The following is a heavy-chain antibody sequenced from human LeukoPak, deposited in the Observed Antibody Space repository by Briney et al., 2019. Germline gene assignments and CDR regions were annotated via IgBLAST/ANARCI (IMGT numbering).Heavy chain of an antibody. CDR2: ISYDGSNK. V-gene: IGHV3-30*04. J-gene: IGHJ4*02. D-gene: IGHD3-10*01. CDR3: ARSSVWFGESIDY. CDR1: GFTFSSYA. Sequence: PGRSLRLSCAASGFTFSSYAMHWVRQAPGKGLEWVAVISYDGSNKYYADSVKGRFTISRDNSKNTLYLQMNSLRAEDTAVYYCARSSVWFGESIDYWGQGTLVTVSS.